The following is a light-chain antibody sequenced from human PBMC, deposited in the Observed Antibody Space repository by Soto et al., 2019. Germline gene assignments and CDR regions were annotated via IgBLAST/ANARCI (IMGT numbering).Light chain of an antibody. CDR3: SSYTSSSTLVV. Sequence: QSALTQPDSVSGSHGQSITISCTGTSSDVGGYHYVSWYQHHPGKAPKLMIYDVSNRPSGVCNRSSGSKSGNTASLTISGLQAEYEDDYYCSSYTSSSTLVVFGGGTKVTVL. J-gene: IGLJ2*01. CDR2: DVS. CDR1: SSDVGGYHY. V-gene: IGLV2-14*03.